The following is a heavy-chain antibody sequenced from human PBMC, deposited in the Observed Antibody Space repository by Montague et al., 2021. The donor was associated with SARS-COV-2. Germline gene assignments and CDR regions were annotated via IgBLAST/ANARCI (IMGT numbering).Heavy chain of an antibody. V-gene: IGHV3-23*01. CDR1: GFTFSNSA. D-gene: IGHD2-2*01. CDR3: AKDRVVPSDCNIDY. CDR2: SSNSGSRT. J-gene: IGHJ4*02. Sequence: SLRLSCAASGFTFSNSAMKWVRQAPGKGLEWVSASSNSGSRTKYADSVKGRFTISRDNSKNTLYLQMDSLRAEDTAVYYCAKDRVVPSDCNIDYWGQGTMVSVSS.